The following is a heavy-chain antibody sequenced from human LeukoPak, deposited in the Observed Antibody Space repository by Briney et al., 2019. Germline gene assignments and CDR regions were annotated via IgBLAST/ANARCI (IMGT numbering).Heavy chain of an antibody. CDR3: ARVGGFESVAFQH. J-gene: IGHJ1*01. CDR1: GGTFSSYA. V-gene: IGHV1-69*13. CDR2: IIPIFGTA. Sequence: SVKVSCKASGGTFSSYAISWVRQAPGRGLEWMGGIIPIFGTANYAQKFQGRVTITADESTSTAYMELSSLRSEDTAVYYCARVGGFESVAFQHWGQGTLVTVSS. D-gene: IGHD3-10*01.